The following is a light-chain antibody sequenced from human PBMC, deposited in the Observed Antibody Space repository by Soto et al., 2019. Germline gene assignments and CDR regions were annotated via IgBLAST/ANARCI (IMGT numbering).Light chain of an antibody. Sequence: EIVLTQSPGTLSLSPGERATLSCRASQSVSSSYLAWYQQKPGQAPRLLIYGASSKATGIPDRFSGSGSGTDFTVTISRLEREDFTVYYCQQYGSSPQTFGQGTKLEIK. V-gene: IGKV3-20*01. CDR3: QQYGSSPQT. J-gene: IGKJ2*01. CDR2: GAS. CDR1: QSVSSSY.